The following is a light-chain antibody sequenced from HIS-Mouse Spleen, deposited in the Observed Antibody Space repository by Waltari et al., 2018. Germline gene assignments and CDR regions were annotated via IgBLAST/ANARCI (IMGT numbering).Light chain of an antibody. V-gene: IGLV2-23*01. CDR2: EGS. CDR3: CSYAGSSTWV. Sequence: QSALTQPASVSGSPGQSITISCTGTSSDVGSYNLVSWYQQHPGKAPNLMIYEGSKRPSGVCRRLSGSKSGNTASLTISGLQAEDEADYYCCSYAGSSTWVFGGGTKLTVL. J-gene: IGLJ3*02. CDR1: SSDVGSYNL.